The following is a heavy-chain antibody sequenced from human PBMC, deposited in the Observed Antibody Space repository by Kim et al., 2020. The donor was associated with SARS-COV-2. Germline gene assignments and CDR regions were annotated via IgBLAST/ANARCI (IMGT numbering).Heavy chain of an antibody. CDR3: ARGDGDYGYYFDY. J-gene: IGHJ4*02. V-gene: IGHV4-39*07. CDR2: IYYSGST. D-gene: IGHD4-17*01. Sequence: SETLSLTCTVSGGSISSSSYYWGWIRQPPGKGLEWIGSIYYSGSTYYNPSLKSRVTISVDTSKNQFSLKLSSVTAADTAVYYCARGDGDYGYYFDYWGQG. CDR1: GGSISSSSYY.